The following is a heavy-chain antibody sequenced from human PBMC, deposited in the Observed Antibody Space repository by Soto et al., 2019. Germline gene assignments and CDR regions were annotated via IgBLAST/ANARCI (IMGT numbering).Heavy chain of an antibody. D-gene: IGHD6-19*01. Sequence: GASVKVSCKASGYTFTGYYMHWVRQAPGQGLEWMGWINPNSGGTNYAQKFQGRVTMTRDTSISTAYMELSRLRSDDTAVYYCAGSPPPFYSSGWRFDYWGQGTLVTVSS. CDR3: AGSPPPFYSSGWRFDY. CDR1: GYTFTGYY. J-gene: IGHJ4*02. V-gene: IGHV1-2*02. CDR2: INPNSGGT.